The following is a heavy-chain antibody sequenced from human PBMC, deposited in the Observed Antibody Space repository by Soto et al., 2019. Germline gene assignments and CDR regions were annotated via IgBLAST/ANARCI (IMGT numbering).Heavy chain of an antibody. V-gene: IGHV3-23*01. CDR1: GFTFSSYA. Sequence: LRLSCAASGFTFSSYAMSWVRQAPGKGLEWVSAISGSGGSTYYADSVKGRFTISRDNSKNTLYLQMSSLRAEDTAVYYCAKDGGVAEVYNPYGMDVWGQGTTVTVSS. D-gene: IGHD1-1*01. CDR2: ISGSGGST. J-gene: IGHJ6*02. CDR3: AKDGGVAEVYNPYGMDV.